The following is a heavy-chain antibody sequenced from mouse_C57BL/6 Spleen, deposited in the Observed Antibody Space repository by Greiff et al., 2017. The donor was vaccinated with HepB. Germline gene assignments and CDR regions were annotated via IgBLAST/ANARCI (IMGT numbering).Heavy chain of an antibody. CDR1: GFTFSDYY. CDR3: ARHPYYGSSYGYAMDY. V-gene: IGHV5-12*01. J-gene: IGHJ4*01. Sequence: EVKVVESGGGLVQPGGSLKLSCAASGFTFSDYYMYWVRQTPEKRLEWVAYISNGGGSTYYPDTVKGRFTISRDNAKNTLYLQMSRLKSEDTAMYYCARHPYYGSSYGYAMDYWVQGTSVTVAS. CDR2: ISNGGGST. D-gene: IGHD1-1*01.